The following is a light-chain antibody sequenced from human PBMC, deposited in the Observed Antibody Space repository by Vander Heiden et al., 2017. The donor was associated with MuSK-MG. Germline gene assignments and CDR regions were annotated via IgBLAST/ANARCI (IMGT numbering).Light chain of an antibody. CDR2: WAS. J-gene: IGKJ2*01. CDR3: HQYYTTPYT. CDR1: QNILYSSNNKNY. Sequence: DIVMTQSPDSLAVSLGERATIPCKSSQNILYSSNNKNYLAWYQQKPGQPPKLLLYWASTRESGVPDRFSGSGSGTVFTLTISSLQAEDVAVYYCHQYYTTPYTFGQGTKLEIK. V-gene: IGKV4-1*01.